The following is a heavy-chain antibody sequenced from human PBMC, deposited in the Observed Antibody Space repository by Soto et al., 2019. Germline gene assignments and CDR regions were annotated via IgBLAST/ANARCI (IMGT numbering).Heavy chain of an antibody. J-gene: IGHJ6*01. CDR1: GGSISSSSYY. CDR2: IFYSRST. V-gene: IGHV4-39*01. CDR3: ASTTTEDYYGMDV. D-gene: IGHD4-17*01. Sequence: SETLSLTCTVSGGSISSSSYYWGWIRQPPGKGLEWIGSIFYSRSTYYNPSLKSRVTISVDTSKNQFSLKLSSVTAAATAVYCCASTTTEDYYGMDVWGQGTTVTVSS.